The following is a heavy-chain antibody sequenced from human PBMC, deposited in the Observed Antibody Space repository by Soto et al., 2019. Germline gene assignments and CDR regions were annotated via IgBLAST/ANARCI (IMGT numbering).Heavy chain of an antibody. CDR1: GYTVSSNY. CDR3: ARDSCSGGSCYNLRYFDL. Sequence: EVQLVETGGGLIQPGGSLRLSCAASGYTVSSNYMSWVRQAPGKGLEWVSVIYSGGSTYYADSVKGRFTISRDNSKNTLYLQMNSLRAEDTAVYYCARDSCSGGSCYNLRYFDLWGRGTLVTVSS. CDR2: IYSGGST. D-gene: IGHD2-15*01. J-gene: IGHJ2*01. V-gene: IGHV3-53*02.